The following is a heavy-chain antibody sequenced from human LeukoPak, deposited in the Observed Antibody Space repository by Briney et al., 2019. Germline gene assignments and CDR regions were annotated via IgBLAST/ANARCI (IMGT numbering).Heavy chain of an antibody. CDR3: AKGTTVTCLDY. CDR2: ISGSGGST. Sequence: GGSLRLSCAASGFTFSSYAMSWVRQAPGKGLEWVSGISGSGGSTYYADSVKGRFTISRDNSKNTLYLQMTSLRAEDTAVYYCAKGTTVTCLDYWGQGTLVTVSS. CDR1: GFTFSSYA. D-gene: IGHD4-17*01. J-gene: IGHJ4*02. V-gene: IGHV3-23*01.